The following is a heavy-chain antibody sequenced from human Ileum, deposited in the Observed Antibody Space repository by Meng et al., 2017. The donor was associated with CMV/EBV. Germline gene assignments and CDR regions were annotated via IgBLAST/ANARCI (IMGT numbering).Heavy chain of an antibody. CDR1: VYTFTYYG. V-gene: IGHV1-18*01. CDR2: ISPDKGDT. D-gene: IGHD3-10*01. CDR3: TRGGSGSYYFGDF. Sequence: QVQLVHSGAEIKKPGASVKVSCKTSVYTFTYYGISWVRQAPGQGLEWMGWISPDKGDTNYAQKVQGRVTLTTDTSTSTVFMELRGLRFDDTAVYYCTRGGSGSYYFGDFWGQGTLVTVSS. J-gene: IGHJ4*02.